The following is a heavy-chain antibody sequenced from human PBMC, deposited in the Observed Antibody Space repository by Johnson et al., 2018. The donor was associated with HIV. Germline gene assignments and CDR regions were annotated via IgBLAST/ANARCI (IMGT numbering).Heavy chain of an antibody. Sequence: DVQLVESGGGLIQPGGSLRLSCAASGFTVSSNYMSWVRQAPGKGLEWVSVIYSGGSTYYADSVKGRFTISRDNAKNSLYLQMNSLRDEDTAVYYCARVRTTMILGFDIWGQGTMVTVSS. CDR3: ARVRTTMILGFDI. D-gene: IGHD3-22*01. CDR2: IYSGGST. V-gene: IGHV3-53*01. CDR1: GFTVSSNY. J-gene: IGHJ3*02.